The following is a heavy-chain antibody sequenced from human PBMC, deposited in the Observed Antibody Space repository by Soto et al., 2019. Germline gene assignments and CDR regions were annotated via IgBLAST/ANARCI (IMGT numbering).Heavy chain of an antibody. Sequence: GESLKISCAASGFTFRDYYMVWVRQAPGKGLEWVSYINTRSTIVYYADSVKGRFTISRDNAKNSLYLQMNSLRADDTAVYYCVRCFLGVGDAFDIWGQGTTVTVSS. CDR1: GFTFRDYY. CDR3: VRCFLGVGDAFDI. D-gene: IGHD1-26*01. J-gene: IGHJ3*02. V-gene: IGHV3-11*01. CDR2: INTRSTIV.